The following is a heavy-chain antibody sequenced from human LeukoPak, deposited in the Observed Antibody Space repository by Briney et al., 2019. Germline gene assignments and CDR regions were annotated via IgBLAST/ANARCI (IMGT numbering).Heavy chain of an antibody. CDR3: ASAYSSGPKPFDDY. CDR1: GFTFSNYW. V-gene: IGHV3-7*01. D-gene: IGHD6-19*01. Sequence: GGSLRLSCAASGFTFSNYWMTWVRQAPGKGLEWVANINQDGSEKYYMDSVRGRFTISRDNAKSSLFLQMSSLRAEDTAVYYCASAYSSGPKPFDDYWGQGSLVTVSS. CDR2: INQDGSEK. J-gene: IGHJ4*02.